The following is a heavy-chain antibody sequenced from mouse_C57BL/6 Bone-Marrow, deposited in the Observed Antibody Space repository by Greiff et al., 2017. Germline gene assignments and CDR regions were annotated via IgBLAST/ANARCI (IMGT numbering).Heavy chain of an antibody. CDR3: AREGAYDGYYVRFAY. V-gene: IGHV1-39*01. J-gene: IGHJ3*01. Sequence: EVQLQESGPELVKPGASVKISCKASGYSFTDYNMNWVKQSNGKSLEWIGVINPNYGTTSYNQKFKGKATLTVDQSSSTAYMQLNSLTSEDSAVYYCAREGAYDGYYVRFAYWGQGTLVTVSA. CDR1: GYSFTDYN. CDR2: INPNYGTT. D-gene: IGHD2-3*01.